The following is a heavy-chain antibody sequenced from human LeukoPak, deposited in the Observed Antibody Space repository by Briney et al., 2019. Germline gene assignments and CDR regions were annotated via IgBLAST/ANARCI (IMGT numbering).Heavy chain of an antibody. J-gene: IGHJ4*02. D-gene: IGHD6-19*01. Sequence: ASVKVSCRASVYTFTSYYMHWVRQAPGQGLEWMGIINPSGGSTSYAQKFQGRVTMTRDTSTSTVYMELSTLRSEDTAVYYCARSIAVAGKIIDYWGQGTLVTVSS. CDR1: VYTFTSYY. CDR2: INPSGGST. CDR3: ARSIAVAGKIIDY. V-gene: IGHV1-46*01.